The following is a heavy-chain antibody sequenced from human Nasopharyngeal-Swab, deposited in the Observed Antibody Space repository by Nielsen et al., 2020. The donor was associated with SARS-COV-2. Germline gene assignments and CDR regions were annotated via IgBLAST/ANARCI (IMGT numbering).Heavy chain of an antibody. Sequence: VRQMPGKGLEWVSVIYSGGSTYYADSVKGRFTISRHNSKNTLYLQMNSLRAEDTAVYYCAREGYCSGGSCYIWGQGTMVTVSS. CDR2: IYSGGST. V-gene: IGHV3-53*04. CDR3: AREGYCSGGSCYI. J-gene: IGHJ3*02. D-gene: IGHD2-15*01.